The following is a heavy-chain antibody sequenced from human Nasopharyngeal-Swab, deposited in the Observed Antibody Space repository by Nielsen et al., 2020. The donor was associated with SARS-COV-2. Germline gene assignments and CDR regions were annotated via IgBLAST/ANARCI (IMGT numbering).Heavy chain of an antibody. CDR2: INPSGGST. V-gene: IGHV1-46*01. J-gene: IGHJ2*01. CDR3: ARELHSSGWGTPHWYFDL. D-gene: IGHD6-19*01. Sequence: VRQMPGKGLEWMGIINPSGGSTSSAQKFQGRVTMTRDTSTSTVYMELSSLRSEDTAVYYCARELHSSGWGTPHWYFDLWGRGTLVTVPQ.